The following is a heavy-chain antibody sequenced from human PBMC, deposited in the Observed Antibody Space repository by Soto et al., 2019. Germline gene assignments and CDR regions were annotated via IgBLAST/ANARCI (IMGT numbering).Heavy chain of an antibody. CDR2: IYYSGST. CDR3: ARVADSSGSEVDY. D-gene: IGHD3-22*01. V-gene: IGHV4-59*01. Sequence: SETLPLTCTVSGGSISSYYWSWIRQPPGKGLEWIGYIYYSGSTNYNPSLKSRVTISVDTSKNQFSLKLSSVTAADTAVYYCARVADSSGSEVDYWGQGTLVTVSS. J-gene: IGHJ4*02. CDR1: GGSISSYY.